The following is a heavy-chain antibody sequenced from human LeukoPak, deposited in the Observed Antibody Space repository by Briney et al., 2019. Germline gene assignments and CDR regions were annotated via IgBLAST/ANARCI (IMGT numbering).Heavy chain of an antibody. CDR3: AKVWESGDY. J-gene: IGHJ4*02. CDR1: RFTFSNYW. CDR2: IKQDGSEK. Sequence: TGGSLRLSCVVSRFTFSNYWMSWVRQAPGKGLEWVANIKQDGSEKYYVDSVKGRFTISRDNSKNTLYLQMNSLRAEDTAVYYCAKVWESGDYWGQGTLVTVSS. V-gene: IGHV3-7*03. D-gene: IGHD1-14*01.